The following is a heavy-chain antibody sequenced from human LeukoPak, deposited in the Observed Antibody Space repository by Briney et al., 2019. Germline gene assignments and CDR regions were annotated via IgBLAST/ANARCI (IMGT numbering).Heavy chain of an antibody. CDR2: FYTSWNT. J-gene: IGHJ4*02. V-gene: IGHV4-4*07. CDR3: ASGDCPDY. CDR1: GGSLSSYY. Sequence: SETLSLTCAVSGGSLSSYYWSWIRQPAGKGLEWIGCFYTSWNTNYNPSLKSRLTMSIATSKNQLSLKLSSGTAADTAVYHCASGDCPDYGRERPLVTLS. D-gene: IGHD2-21*02.